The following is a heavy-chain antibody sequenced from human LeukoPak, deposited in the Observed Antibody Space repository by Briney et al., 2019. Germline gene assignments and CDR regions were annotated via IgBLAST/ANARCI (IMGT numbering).Heavy chain of an antibody. Sequence: GGSLRLSCAASGFTFSSYSMNWVRQTPGKGLEWVSSISSSSSYIYHADSVKGRFTVSRDNAKNSLYLQMNTLRADDTAVYYCARDSTRWFSPSDHWGQGMLVTVSS. J-gene: IGHJ4*02. V-gene: IGHV3-21*01. CDR1: GFTFSSYS. CDR3: ARDSTRWFSPSDH. D-gene: IGHD6-13*01. CDR2: ISSSSSYI.